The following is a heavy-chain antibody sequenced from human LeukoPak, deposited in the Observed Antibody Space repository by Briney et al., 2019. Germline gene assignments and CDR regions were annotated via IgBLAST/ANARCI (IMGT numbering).Heavy chain of an antibody. CDR3: ARWDYSAAARRSGDYSMDV. Sequence: GGSLRLSCTASGFTFSIYGMHWVRQAPGTGLEWVAVIWYDGGNKYYADSVKGRFTISRDNPKNTVYLEMNSLRVEDTAVYYCARWDYSAAARRSGDYSMDVWGQGTTVTVSS. CDR1: GFTFSIYG. CDR2: IWYDGGNK. D-gene: IGHD3-3*01. V-gene: IGHV3-33*08. J-gene: IGHJ6*02.